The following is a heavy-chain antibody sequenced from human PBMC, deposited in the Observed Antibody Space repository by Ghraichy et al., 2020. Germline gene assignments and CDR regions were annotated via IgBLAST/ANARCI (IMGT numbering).Heavy chain of an antibody. V-gene: IGHV4-34*01. CDR3: ARGRFTVTRGRGWFDP. J-gene: IGHJ5*02. D-gene: IGHD4-17*01. Sequence: TLSLTCAVYGGSFSGYYWSWIRQPPGKGLEWIGEINHSGSTNYNPSLKSRVTISVDTSKNQFSLKLSSVTAADTAVYYCARGRFTVTRGRGWFDPWGQGTLVTVSS. CDR2: INHSGST. CDR1: GGSFSGYY.